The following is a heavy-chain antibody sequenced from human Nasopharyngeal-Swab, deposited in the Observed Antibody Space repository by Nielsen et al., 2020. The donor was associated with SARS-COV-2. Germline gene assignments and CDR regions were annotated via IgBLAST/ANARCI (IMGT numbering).Heavy chain of an antibody. D-gene: IGHD1-26*01. V-gene: IGHV1-69*13. CDR3: ARDPRSFNSGNNTSRWWFDP. CDR1: GGTFSSYA. Sequence: SVKVSCRASGGTFSSYAISWVRQAPGQGLEWMGGIIPIFGTANYAQKFQGRVTITADESTSTAYMELSSLRSEDTAVYYCARDPRSFNSGNNTSRWWFDPWGQGTLVTVSS. CDR2: IIPIFGTA. J-gene: IGHJ5*02.